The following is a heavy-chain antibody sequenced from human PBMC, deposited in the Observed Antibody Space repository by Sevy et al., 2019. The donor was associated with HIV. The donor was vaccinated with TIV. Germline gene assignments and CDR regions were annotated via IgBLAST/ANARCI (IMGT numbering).Heavy chain of an antibody. CDR2: ISGSGGST. V-gene: IGHV3-23*01. D-gene: IGHD2-2*01. CDR3: AKTDPAYCSSSSCDEEPDYYFDY. CDR1: GFTFSSYA. J-gene: IGHJ4*02. Sequence: GGSLRLSCAASGFTFSSYAMSWVRQAPGKGLEWVSAISGSGGSTYYADSVKGRFTISRDNSKNTLYLQMNSLRAEDKAVYYCAKTDPAYCSSSSCDEEPDYYFDYWGQGTLVTVSS.